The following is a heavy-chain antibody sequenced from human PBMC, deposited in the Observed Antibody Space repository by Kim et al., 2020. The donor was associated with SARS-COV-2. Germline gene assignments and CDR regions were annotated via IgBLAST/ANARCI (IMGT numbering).Heavy chain of an antibody. J-gene: IGHJ6*02. Sequence: GKPSDLQSFQGRVTLTRDTSASQAYMGLSSLTSDDTAVYYCARRGNGMDVWGQGTTVTVSS. CDR2: GKP. V-gene: IGHV1-3*01. D-gene: IGHD3-16*01. CDR3: ARRGNGMDV.